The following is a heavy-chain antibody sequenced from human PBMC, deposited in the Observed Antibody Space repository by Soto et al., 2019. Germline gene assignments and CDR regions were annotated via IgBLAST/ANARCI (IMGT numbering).Heavy chain of an antibody. V-gene: IGHV4-59*08. D-gene: IGHD6-13*01. CDR3: ARAKAPLYSSSWYWFDP. CDR2: IYYSGST. CDR1: GGSISSYY. Sequence: QVQLQESGPGLVKPSETLSLTCTVSGGSISSYYWSWIRQPPGKGLEWIGYIYYSGSTNYNPSLKSRGTISVDTSKTQFSLKMRSVTAADTAVYYCARAKAPLYSSSWYWFDPWGQGTLVTVSS. J-gene: IGHJ5*02.